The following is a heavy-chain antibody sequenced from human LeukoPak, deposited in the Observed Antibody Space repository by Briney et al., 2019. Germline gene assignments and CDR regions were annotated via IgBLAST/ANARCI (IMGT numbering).Heavy chain of an antibody. D-gene: IGHD2-15*01. CDR3: ARVATPPSGYYYYYMDV. J-gene: IGHJ6*03. Sequence: SETLSLTCTVSGGSISSSSYYWGWIRQPPGKGLEWIGSIYYSGSTYYNPSLKSRVTISVDTSKNQFSLKLRSVTAADTAVYYCARVATPPSGYYYYYMDVWGKGTTVTISS. V-gene: IGHV4-39*07. CDR1: GGSISSSSYY. CDR2: IYYSGST.